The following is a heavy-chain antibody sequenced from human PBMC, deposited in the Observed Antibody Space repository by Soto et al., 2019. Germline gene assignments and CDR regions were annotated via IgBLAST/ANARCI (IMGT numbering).Heavy chain of an antibody. D-gene: IGHD6-19*01. Sequence: GGSLRLSCAASGFTFSSYAMSWVRQAPGKGLEWVSAISGSGGSTYYADSVKGRFTISRDNSKNTLYLQMNSLRAEDTAVYYCARASCGWYRAIPQGFDYWGQGTLVTVSS. J-gene: IGHJ4*02. CDR3: ARASCGWYRAIPQGFDY. CDR1: GFTFSSYA. V-gene: IGHV3-23*01. CDR2: ISGSGGST.